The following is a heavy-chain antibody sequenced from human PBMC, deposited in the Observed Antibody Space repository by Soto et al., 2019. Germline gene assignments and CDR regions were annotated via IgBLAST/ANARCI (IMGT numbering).Heavy chain of an antibody. V-gene: IGHV4-61*01. CDR1: GDSLNSGTYY. CDR3: AQDAKVDTDMGGYYYYTMDI. Sequence: QVQLQESGPGLVKPSETLSLTCTVSGDSLNSGTYYWSWIRQPPGKGLEWIGRIYYSGSTDQHPSLKSRVSMSVDTSKNQFSLKLSSVTAADAAIYFCAQDAKVDTDMGGYYYYTMDIWGQGTTVTVSS. D-gene: IGHD5-18*01. CDR2: IYYSGST. J-gene: IGHJ6*02.